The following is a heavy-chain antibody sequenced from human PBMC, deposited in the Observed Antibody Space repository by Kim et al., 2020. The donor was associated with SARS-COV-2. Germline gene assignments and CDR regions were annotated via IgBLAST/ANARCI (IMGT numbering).Heavy chain of an antibody. J-gene: IGHJ4*02. D-gene: IGHD2-8*02. Sequence: YAQKCQERVTITRDMSTSTAYMELSSLRSEDTAVYYCAAGVMISPLVVDYWGQGTLVTVSS. V-gene: IGHV1-58*01. CDR3: AAGVMISPLVVDY.